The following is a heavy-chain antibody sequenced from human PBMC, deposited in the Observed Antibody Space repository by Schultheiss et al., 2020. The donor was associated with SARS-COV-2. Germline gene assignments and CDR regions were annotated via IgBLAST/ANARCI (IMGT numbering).Heavy chain of an antibody. J-gene: IGHJ4*02. CDR2: INPNSGGT. Sequence: GESLKISCKASGYTFTSYYMHWVRQAPGQGLEWMGRINPNSGGTNYAQKFQGRVTMTRDTSISTAYMELSRLRSDDTAVYYCARDLDYGDYGTTVDYWGQGTLVTVSS. V-gene: IGHV1-2*06. D-gene: IGHD4-17*01. CDR1: GYTFTSYY. CDR3: ARDLDYGDYGTTVDY.